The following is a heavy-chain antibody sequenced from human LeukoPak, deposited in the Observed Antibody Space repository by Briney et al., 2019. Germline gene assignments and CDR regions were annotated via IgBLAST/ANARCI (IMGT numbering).Heavy chain of an antibody. J-gene: IGHJ4*02. CDR3: AKGGEMATIGGYFDY. D-gene: IGHD5-24*01. CDR1: GFTFDDYA. Sequence: GGSLSLSCAASGFTFDDYAMHWVRQAPGKGLEWVSGISWNSGSIVYADSVKGRFTISRDNAKNSLYLQMNSLRAEDMALYYCAKGGEMATIGGYFDYWGQGTLVTVSS. CDR2: ISWNSGSI. V-gene: IGHV3-9*03.